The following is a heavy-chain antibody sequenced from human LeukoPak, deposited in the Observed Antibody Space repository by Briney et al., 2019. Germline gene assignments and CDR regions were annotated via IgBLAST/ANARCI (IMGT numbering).Heavy chain of an antibody. J-gene: IGHJ6*02. CDR1: GFTFSSYG. V-gene: IGHV3-33*01. CDR2: IWYDGSNK. Sequence: GGSLRLSCAASGFTFSSYGMHWVRQAPGKGLEWVAVIWYDGSNKYYADSVEGRFTISRDNSKNTLYLQMNSLRAEDTAVYYCARDRSSGIAARYYGMDVWGQGTTVTVSS. CDR3: ARDRSSGIAARYYGMDV. D-gene: IGHD6-6*01.